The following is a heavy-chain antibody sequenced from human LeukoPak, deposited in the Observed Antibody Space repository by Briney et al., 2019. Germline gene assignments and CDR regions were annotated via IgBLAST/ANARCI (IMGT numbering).Heavy chain of an antibody. J-gene: IGHJ4*02. CDR2: IIPIFGTA. D-gene: IGHD3-22*01. CDR3: ARASLNSSGFKSGFDY. CDR1: GGTFSSYA. V-gene: IGHV1-69*13. Sequence: SVKVSCKASGGTFSSYAISWVRQAPGQGLEWMGGIIPIFGTANYAQKFRGRVTITADESTSTAYMELSSLRSEDTAVYYCARASLNSSGFKSGFDYWGQGTLVTVSS.